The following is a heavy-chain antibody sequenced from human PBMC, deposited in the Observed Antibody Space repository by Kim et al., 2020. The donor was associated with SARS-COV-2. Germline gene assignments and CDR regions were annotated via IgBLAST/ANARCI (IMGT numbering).Heavy chain of an antibody. D-gene: IGHD2-15*01. V-gene: IGHV2-5*01. J-gene: IGHJ4*02. CDR3: AHRAASGGNHLYDY. Sequence: SPSLKSRLTITKDTSKNQVVLTMTNMDPVDTATYYCAHRAASGGNHLYDYWGQGTLVTVSS.